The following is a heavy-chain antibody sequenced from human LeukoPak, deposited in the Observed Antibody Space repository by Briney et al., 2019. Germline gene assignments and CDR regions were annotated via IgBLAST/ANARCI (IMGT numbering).Heavy chain of an antibody. V-gene: IGHV1-8*01. D-gene: IGHD4-23*01. J-gene: IGHJ4*02. Sequence: ASVKVSCKTSGYTFTSYDINWVRQATGQGLEWMGWMNPNSGNTGYAQKFQGRVTMTRNTSISTAYMELSSLRSEDAAVYYCARAYGGNGDFDYWGQGTLVTVSS. CDR2: MNPNSGNT. CDR3: ARAYGGNGDFDY. CDR1: GYTFTSYD.